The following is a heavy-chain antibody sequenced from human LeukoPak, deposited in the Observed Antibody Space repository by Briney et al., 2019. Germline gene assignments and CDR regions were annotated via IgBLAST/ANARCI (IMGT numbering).Heavy chain of an antibody. CDR3: ARGVKKASKIVVVVAAISFFDI. Sequence: PSETLSLTCAVYGGSFSGYYWSWIRQPPGKGLEWIGEINHSGSTNYNPSLKSRVTISVDTSKNQFSLKLSSVTAADTAVYYCARGVKKASKIVVVVAAISFFDIWGQGTMVTVSS. CDR1: GGSFSGYY. CDR2: INHSGST. V-gene: IGHV4-34*01. D-gene: IGHD2-15*01. J-gene: IGHJ3*02.